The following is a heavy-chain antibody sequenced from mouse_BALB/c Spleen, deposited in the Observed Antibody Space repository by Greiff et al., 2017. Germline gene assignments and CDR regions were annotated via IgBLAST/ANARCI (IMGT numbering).Heavy chain of an antibody. D-gene: IGHD2-14*01. CDR2: IDPANGNT. CDR3: ARPSYRYDEGNYAMDY. V-gene: IGHV14-3*02. CDR1: GFNIKDTY. J-gene: IGHJ4*01. Sequence: VQLQQSGAELVKPGASVKLSCTASGFNIKDTYMHWVKQRPEQGLEWIGRIDPANGNTKYDPKFQGKATITADTSSNTAYLQLSSLTSEDTAVYYCARPSYRYDEGNYAMDYWGQGTSVTVSS.